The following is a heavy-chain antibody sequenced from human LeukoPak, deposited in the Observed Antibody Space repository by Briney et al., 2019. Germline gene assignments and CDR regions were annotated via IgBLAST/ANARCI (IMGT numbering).Heavy chain of an antibody. V-gene: IGHV4-34*01. D-gene: IGHD3-10*02. CDR2: INHSGST. CDR3: ARGPRVFSRPNYYYYYYYMDV. J-gene: IGHJ6*03. Sequence: PSETLSLTCAVYGGSFSGYYWSWIRQPPGKGLEWIGEINHSGSTNYNPSLRSRVTISVDTSKNQFSLKLSSVTAADTAVYYCARGPRVFSRPNYYYYYYYMDVWGKGTPVTVSS. CDR1: GGSFSGYY.